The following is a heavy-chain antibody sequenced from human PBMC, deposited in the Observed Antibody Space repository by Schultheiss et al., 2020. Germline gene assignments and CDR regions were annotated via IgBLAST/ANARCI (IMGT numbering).Heavy chain of an antibody. D-gene: IGHD4-17*01. J-gene: IGHJ4*02. Sequence: GGSLRLSCAASGFTFSSYWMSWVRQAPGKGLEWVANIKQDGSEKYYVDSVKGRFTISRDNAKNSLYLQMNSLRAEDTAVYYCARDGPYGEGNNDYWGQGTLVTVSS. CDR3: ARDGPYGEGNNDY. V-gene: IGHV3-7*01. CDR2: IKQDGSEK. CDR1: GFTFSSYW.